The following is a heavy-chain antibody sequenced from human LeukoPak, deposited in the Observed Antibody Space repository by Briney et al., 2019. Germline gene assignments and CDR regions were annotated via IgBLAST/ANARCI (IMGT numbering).Heavy chain of an antibody. J-gene: IGHJ4*02. D-gene: IGHD1-26*01. V-gene: IGHV1-2*02. CDR3: ARGAGRWELLPSYDY. CDR1: GYTFTGYY. CDR2: INPNSGGT. Sequence: ASVKVSCKASGYTFTGYYMHWVRQAPGQGLEWMGWINPNSGGTNYAQKLQGRVTMTTDTSTSTAYMELRSLRSDDTAVYYCARGAGRWELLPSYDYWGQGTLVTVSS.